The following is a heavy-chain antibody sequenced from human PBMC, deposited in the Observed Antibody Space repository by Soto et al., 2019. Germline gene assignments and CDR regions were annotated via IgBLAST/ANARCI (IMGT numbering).Heavy chain of an antibody. J-gene: IGHJ4*02. CDR3: ARHLKVRGVPLDY. D-gene: IGHD3-10*01. CDR1: GGSISSSSYY. Sequence: SETLSLTCTVSGGSISSSSYYWGWIRQPPGKGLEWIGSIYYSGSTYYNPSLKSRVTISVDTSKNQFSLKLSSVTAADTAVYYCARHLKVRGVPLDYWGQGTLVTVSS. CDR2: IYYSGST. V-gene: IGHV4-39*01.